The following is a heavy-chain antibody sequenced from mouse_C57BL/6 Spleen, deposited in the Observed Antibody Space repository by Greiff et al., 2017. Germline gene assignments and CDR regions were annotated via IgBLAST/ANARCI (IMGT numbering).Heavy chain of an antibody. CDR2: IDPSDSET. J-gene: IGHJ2*01. CDR1: GYTFTSYW. CDR3: ARRGFTTVVAAPFDY. Sequence: QVQLQQPGAELVRPWSSVKLSCKASGYTFTSYWMHWVKQRPVQGLEWIGNIDPSDSETHYNQKFKDKATLTVDKSSSTAYMQLSSLTSEDSAVYYCARRGFTTVVAAPFDYWGQGTTLTVSS. D-gene: IGHD1-1*01. V-gene: IGHV1-52*01.